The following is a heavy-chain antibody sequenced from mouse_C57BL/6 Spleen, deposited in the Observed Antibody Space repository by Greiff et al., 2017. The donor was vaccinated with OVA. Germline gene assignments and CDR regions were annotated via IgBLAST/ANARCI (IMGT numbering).Heavy chain of an antibody. CDR1: GYTFTSYW. J-gene: IGHJ2*01. V-gene: IGHV1-69*01. D-gene: IGHD1-1*01. CDR2: IDPSDSYT. CDR3: TRSLLRLYYLDD. Sequence: QVQLQQPGAELVMPGASVKLSCKASGYTFTSYWMHWVKQRPGQGLEWIGEIDPSDSYTNYNQKFKGKSTLTVDKSSSTAYMQLSSLTSEDSAVYYCTRSLLRLYYLDDWGQGTTLTVSS.